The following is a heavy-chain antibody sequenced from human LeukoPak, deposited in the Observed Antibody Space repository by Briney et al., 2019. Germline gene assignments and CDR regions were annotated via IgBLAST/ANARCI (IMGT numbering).Heavy chain of an antibody. CDR3: ACQSRAYYDSSGYSRDY. Sequence: ASVKVSCKASGGTFSSYAISWVRQAPGQGLEWMGGIIPIFGTANYAQKFQGRVTITADESTSTAYMELSSLRSEDTAVYYCACQSRAYYDSSGYSRDYWGQGTLVTVSS. J-gene: IGHJ4*02. CDR2: IIPIFGTA. CDR1: GGTFSSYA. V-gene: IGHV1-69*13. D-gene: IGHD3-22*01.